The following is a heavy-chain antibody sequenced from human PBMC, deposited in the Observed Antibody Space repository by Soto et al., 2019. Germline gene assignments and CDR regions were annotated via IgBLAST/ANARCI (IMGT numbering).Heavy chain of an antibody. CDR3: ARGPNSDPGGYQYFDY. Sequence: GGSLRLSCAASGFTFSDYYMTWIRQAPGKGLKWVSFISRSRNYTDYADSVKGRFTISRDNAKNSLYLEMNTLRVEDTAVYYGARGPNSDPGGYQYFDYWGLGNLLTVSS. CDR1: GFTFSDYY. V-gene: IGHV3-11*06. D-gene: IGHD2-8*02. J-gene: IGHJ4*01. CDR2: ISRSRNYT.